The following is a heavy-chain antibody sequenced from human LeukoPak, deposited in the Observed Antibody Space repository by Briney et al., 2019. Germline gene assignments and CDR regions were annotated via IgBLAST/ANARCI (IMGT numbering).Heavy chain of an antibody. CDR1: GGSISSSDYY. J-gene: IGHJ5*02. CDR2: IYYTGSS. Sequence: KASETLSLTCTVSGGSISSSDYYWGWIRQPPGKGLEWIGNIYYTGSSSYNSSLKSRVTISVDTSKNQFSLQLSSVTAADTAVYYCAGENYCTNGVCWAFDPWGQGTLVTVSS. D-gene: IGHD2-8*01. V-gene: IGHV4-39*07. CDR3: AGENYCTNGVCWAFDP.